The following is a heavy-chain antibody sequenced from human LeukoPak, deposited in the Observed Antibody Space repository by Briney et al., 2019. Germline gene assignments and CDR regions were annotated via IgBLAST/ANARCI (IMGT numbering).Heavy chain of an antibody. D-gene: IGHD5-12*01. J-gene: IGHJ4*02. CDR2: IYYSGST. Sequence: TPSETLSLTCTVSGGSISSYYWSWIRQPPGKGLEWIGYIYYSGSTNYNPSLKSRVTISVETSKNEFSLKLRSVTAADTAVYYCARRPDSGYDLNFDYWGQGTLVTVSS. CDR3: ARRPDSGYDLNFDY. CDR1: GGSISSYY. V-gene: IGHV4-59*01.